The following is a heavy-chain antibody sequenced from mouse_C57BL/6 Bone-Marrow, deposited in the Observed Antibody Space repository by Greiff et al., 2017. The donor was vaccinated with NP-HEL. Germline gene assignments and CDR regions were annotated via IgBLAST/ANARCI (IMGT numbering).Heavy chain of an antibody. V-gene: IGHV1-75*01. CDR2: IFPGSGST. J-gene: IGHJ3*01. CDR1: GYTFTDYY. CDR3: ARKDGYYAWFAY. Sequence: QVHVKQSGPELVKPGASVKISCKASGYTFTDYYINWVKQRPGQGLEWIGWIFPGSGSTYYNEKFKGKATLTVDKSSSTAYMLLSSLTSEDSAVYFCARKDGYYAWFAYWGQGTLVTVSA. D-gene: IGHD2-3*01.